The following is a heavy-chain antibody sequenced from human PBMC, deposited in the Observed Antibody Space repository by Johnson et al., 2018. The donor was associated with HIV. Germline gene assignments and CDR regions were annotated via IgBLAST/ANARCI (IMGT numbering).Heavy chain of an antibody. V-gene: IGHV3-33*06. Sequence: QVQLVESGGGLVQPGGSLRLSCAASGFTFSNFGMHWVRQAPGKGLEWVAVIWYDGSNKYYADSVKGRFTISRDNSKSTLYLQMNSLRAEDTAVYYCANDFWSGSGIWGQGTMVTVSS. CDR1: GFTFSNFG. D-gene: IGHD3-3*01. J-gene: IGHJ3*02. CDR2: IWYDGSNK. CDR3: ANDFWSGSGI.